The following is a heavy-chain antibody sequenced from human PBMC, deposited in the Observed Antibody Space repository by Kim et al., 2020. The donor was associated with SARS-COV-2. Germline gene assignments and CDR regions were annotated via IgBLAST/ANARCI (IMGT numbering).Heavy chain of an antibody. J-gene: IGHJ4*01. CDR1: GFTFSRYA. V-gene: IGHV3-30-3*01. CDR2: ISSDGTIQ. D-gene: IGHD3-3*01. CDR3: ARRDFWSTYPFDY. Sequence: GGSLRLSCATSGFTFSRYALHWVRQAPGRGLEWVAVISSDGTIQHYVDSVEGRFTISRDNSKKTIFLQMNSLTPDDTAVYYCARRDFWSTYPFDYWG.